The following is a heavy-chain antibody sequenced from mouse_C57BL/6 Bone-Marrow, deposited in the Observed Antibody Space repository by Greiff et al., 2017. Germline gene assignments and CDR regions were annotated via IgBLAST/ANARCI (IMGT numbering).Heavy chain of an antibody. CDR2: IDPEDGDT. Sequence: EVQLQQSGAELVKPGASVKLSCTASGFNIKDYYMHWVKQRTEQGLEWIGRIDPEDGDTKSAPQLQGKATITADTSSNTAYLQSSSLTSEDTAVYYCARRYYGNYAWFAYWGHGTLVTVSA. CDR1: GFNIKDYY. CDR3: ARRYYGNYAWFAY. V-gene: IGHV14-2*01. D-gene: IGHD2-1*01. J-gene: IGHJ3*01.